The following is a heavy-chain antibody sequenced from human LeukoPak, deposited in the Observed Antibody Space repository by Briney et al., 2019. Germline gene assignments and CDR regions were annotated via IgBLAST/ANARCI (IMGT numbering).Heavy chain of an antibody. V-gene: IGHV4-59*08. J-gene: IGHJ4*02. CDR2: IYYSGST. D-gene: IGHD2-8*01. Sequence: SETLSLTCTVSGGSISIYYWSWIRQPPGKGLEWIGYIYYSGSTNYNPSLKSRVTISVDTSKNQFSLKLSSVTAADTAVYYCARHRVVMRKRIEYYFDYWGQGTLVTVSS. CDR1: GGSISIYY. CDR3: ARHRVVMRKRIEYYFDY.